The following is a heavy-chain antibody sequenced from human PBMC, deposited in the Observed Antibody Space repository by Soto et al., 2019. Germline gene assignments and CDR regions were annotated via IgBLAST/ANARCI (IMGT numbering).Heavy chain of an antibody. Sequence: SETLSVTCTVPCVSISSDYWSWIRQPPGKGLEWIGYIYYSGSTNYNPSLKSRVTISVDTSKNQFSLKLSSVTAVDTAVYYCARTWFGELVRAFDIWGQGTMVT. CDR2: IYYSGST. V-gene: IGHV4-59*01. CDR1: CVSISSDY. D-gene: IGHD3-10*01. CDR3: ARTWFGELVRAFDI. J-gene: IGHJ3*02.